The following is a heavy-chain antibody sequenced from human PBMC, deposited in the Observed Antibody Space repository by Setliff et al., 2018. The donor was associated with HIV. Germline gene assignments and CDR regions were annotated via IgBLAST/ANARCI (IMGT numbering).Heavy chain of an antibody. V-gene: IGHV4-34*01. CDR3: ARGRRNEWELLLLAFDM. D-gene: IGHD1-26*01. Sequence: SETLSLTCAVYAGSFSGYYWSWIRQPSGKGLEWIGEINHSGSTNYNPSLKSRVTISVDTSKNRFSLKLSSVTAADTAVYYCARGRRNEWELLLLAFDMWDQGTMVTVSS. J-gene: IGHJ3*02. CDR1: AGSFSGYY. CDR2: INHSGST.